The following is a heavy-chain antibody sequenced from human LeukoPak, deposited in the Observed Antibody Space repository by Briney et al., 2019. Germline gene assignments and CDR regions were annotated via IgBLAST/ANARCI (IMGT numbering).Heavy chain of an antibody. V-gene: IGHV4-39*01. Sequence: SETLSLTCTVSGGSISSSSYFWGWIRQPPGKGLEWIGSIYHSGSTYYNPSLKSRVTISVDTSKSQFSLKLSSVTAADTAVYYCARLEGSSVSFDYWGQGTLVTVSS. J-gene: IGHJ4*02. CDR1: GGSISSSSYF. CDR2: IYHSGST. D-gene: IGHD6-6*01. CDR3: ARLEGSSVSFDY.